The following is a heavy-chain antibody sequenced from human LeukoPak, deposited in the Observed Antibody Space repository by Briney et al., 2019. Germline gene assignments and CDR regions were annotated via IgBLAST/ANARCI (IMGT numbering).Heavy chain of an antibody. J-gene: IGHJ1*01. Sequence: GGPLRLSCAASGFTFSSYAMSWVRQAPGKGLEWVSAISGSGGSTYYADSVKGRFTISRDNSKNTLYLQMNSLRAEDTAVYYCAKGGLREYFQHWGQGTLVTVSS. CDR2: ISGSGGST. V-gene: IGHV3-23*01. D-gene: IGHD4-17*01. CDR1: GFTFSSYA. CDR3: AKGGLREYFQH.